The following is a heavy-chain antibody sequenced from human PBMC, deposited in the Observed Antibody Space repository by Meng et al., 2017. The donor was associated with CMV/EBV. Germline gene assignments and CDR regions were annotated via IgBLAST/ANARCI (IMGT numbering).Heavy chain of an antibody. Sequence: SDTLSLTCTVSGGSISSSSYYWCWIRQPPGKGLEWIGSIYYSGSTYYNPSLKSRVTISVDTSKNQFSLKLSSVTAADTAVYYCARFKYCSSTSCYLRNWFDPWGQGTLVTVSS. D-gene: IGHD2-2*01. CDR3: ARFKYCSSTSCYLRNWFDP. CDR1: GGSISSSSYY. V-gene: IGHV4-39*07. J-gene: IGHJ5*02. CDR2: IYYSGST.